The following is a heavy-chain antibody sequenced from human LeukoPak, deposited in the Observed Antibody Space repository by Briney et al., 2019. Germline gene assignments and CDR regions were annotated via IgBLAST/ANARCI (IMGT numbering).Heavy chain of an antibody. Sequence: ASVKVSCEASGYTFTGYYMRCVRQAPGEGLERVGWINPNSGGTNYAQKFRGRVTMTRETSISTAYRAAGRLRSDDTAVYYCARVGCNYVYWGQGTLVTVSS. V-gene: IGHV1-2*02. CDR2: INPNSGGT. CDR3: ARVGCNYVY. J-gene: IGHJ4*02. CDR1: GYTFTGYY. D-gene: IGHD4-11*01.